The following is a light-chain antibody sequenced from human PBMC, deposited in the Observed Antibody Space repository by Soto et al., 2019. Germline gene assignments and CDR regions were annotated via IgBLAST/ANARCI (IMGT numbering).Light chain of an antibody. CDR2: DVS. V-gene: IGLV2-14*01. J-gene: IGLJ2*01. CDR3: SSYTSSSTSHVV. CDR1: SSDVGGYNY. Sequence: QSALTQPASVSGSPGQSITISCTGTSSDVGGYNYVSWYQQHPGKAPKLMIYDVSNWPSGVSNRFSGSKSGNTASLTISGLQAEDEADYYCSSYTSSSTSHVVFGGGTKLTVL.